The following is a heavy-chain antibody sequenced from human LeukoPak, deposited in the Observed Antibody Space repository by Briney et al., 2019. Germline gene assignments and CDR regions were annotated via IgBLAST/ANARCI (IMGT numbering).Heavy chain of an antibody. D-gene: IGHD3-10*01. V-gene: IGHV4-39*07. CDR1: GGSISNYY. Sequence: KPSETLSLTCTVSGGSISNYYWAWIRQPPGKGLEWIGSVFYTGITYYSPSLKSRLTISVDTSKDQFSLKLSSVTAADTAMYFCARAKYYSASIPYYMDVWGKGTTVTVSS. CDR2: VFYTGIT. J-gene: IGHJ6*03. CDR3: ARAKYYSASIPYYMDV.